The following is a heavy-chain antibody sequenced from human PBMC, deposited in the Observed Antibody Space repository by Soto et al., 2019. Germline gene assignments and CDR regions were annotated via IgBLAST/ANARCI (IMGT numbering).Heavy chain of an antibody. CDR3: ARDTGGYYLGS. D-gene: IGHD7-27*01. J-gene: IGHJ4*01. V-gene: IGHV4-59*01. Sequence: SETLSLTCTIYGDSISSYFWSWIRQPPGKGLEWIGYIHYSGTTVYSPSLKSRVTMSIDRSENQFTLNLTSVTAADTAVYFCARDTGGYYLGSWGQGSLVTVSS. CDR1: GDSISSYF. CDR2: IHYSGTT.